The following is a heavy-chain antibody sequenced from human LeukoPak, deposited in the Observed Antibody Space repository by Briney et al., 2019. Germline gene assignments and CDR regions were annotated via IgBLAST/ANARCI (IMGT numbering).Heavy chain of an antibody. D-gene: IGHD2-2*01. CDR1: GFTFSSYA. Sequence: GGSLRLSCAASGFTFSSYAMHWVRQAPGKGLEWVAVISYGGSNKYYADSVKGRFTISRDNAKNSLYLQMNSLRAEDTAVYYCARDLGYCSSTSCYEGDYWGQGTLVTVSS. CDR3: ARDLGYCSSTSCYEGDY. J-gene: IGHJ4*02. CDR2: ISYGGSNK. V-gene: IGHV3-30-3*01.